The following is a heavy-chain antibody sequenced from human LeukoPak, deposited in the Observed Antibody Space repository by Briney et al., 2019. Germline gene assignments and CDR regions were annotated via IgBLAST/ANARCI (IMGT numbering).Heavy chain of an antibody. D-gene: IGHD4-23*01. V-gene: IGHV3-66*01. Sequence: PGGSLRLSCAASGFTVSSNYMSWVRQAPGKGLEWVSVIYSNGVSTYYADSVKGRFTISRDTSKNTLYLQMNGLRAEDTAVYYCARDYYGGNSEVISWHFDLWGRGTLVSVSS. CDR2: IYSNGVST. CDR1: GFTVSSNY. J-gene: IGHJ2*01. CDR3: ARDYYGGNSEVISWHFDL.